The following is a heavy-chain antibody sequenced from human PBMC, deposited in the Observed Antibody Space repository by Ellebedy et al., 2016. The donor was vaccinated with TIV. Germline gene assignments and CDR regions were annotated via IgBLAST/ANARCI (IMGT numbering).Heavy chain of an antibody. CDR3: AKGRGGGSDSSAPRYYFDY. CDR2: IVGRGGSR. D-gene: IGHD3-22*01. V-gene: IGHV3-23*01. Sequence: PGGSLRLSCAASGFSFSTYAMSGVRQAPGEGLEWVSGIVGRGGSRYADSVKGRFTISRENSKSTVDLQMSSLRAEDTAVYYCAKGRGGGSDSSAPRYYFDYWGLGTLVTVSS. CDR1: GFSFSTYA. J-gene: IGHJ4*02.